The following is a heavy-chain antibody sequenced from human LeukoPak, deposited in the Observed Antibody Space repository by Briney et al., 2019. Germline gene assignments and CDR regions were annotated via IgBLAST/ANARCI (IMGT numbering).Heavy chain of an antibody. V-gene: IGHV1-2*02. CDR2: INPNSGGT. CDR3: ARSKGYCSSTSCYPWFDP. CDR1: GYTFTSYG. J-gene: IGHJ5*02. Sequence: ASVKVSCKASGYTFTSYGISWVRQAPGQGLEWMGWINPNSGGTNYAQKFRGRVSMTRDTSISTAYMELSRLRSDDTAVYYCARSKGYCSSTSCYPWFDPWGQGTLVTVSS. D-gene: IGHD2-2*01.